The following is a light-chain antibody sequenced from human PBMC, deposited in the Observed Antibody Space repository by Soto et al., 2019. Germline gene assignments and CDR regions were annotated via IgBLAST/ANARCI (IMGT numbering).Light chain of an antibody. CDR3: QQYSQWPLST. Sequence: MVMKHSPSTVASNTREGVTRSCISIQSVNSDLAWYQQTPGQAPRPLIYDASTRAAGVPARFSGSGSGTEFTLTISSLQSEDFALYYCQQYSQWPLSTFGQGAKVDIK. V-gene: IGKV3-15*01. CDR2: DAS. CDR1: QSVNSD. J-gene: IGKJ2*01.